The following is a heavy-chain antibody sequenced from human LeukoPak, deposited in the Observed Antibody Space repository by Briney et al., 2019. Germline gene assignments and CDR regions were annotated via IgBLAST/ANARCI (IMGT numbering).Heavy chain of an antibody. CDR2: IYHSGST. Sequence: PSETLSLTCAVSGVSISSSNWWSWVRQPPGKGLEWIGEIYHSGSTNYNPSLKSRVTISVDKSKNQFSLKLSSVTAADTAVYYCARGDRYSSGWYLFDYWGQGTLVTVSS. J-gene: IGHJ4*02. CDR1: GVSISSSNW. D-gene: IGHD6-19*01. CDR3: ARGDRYSSGWYLFDY. V-gene: IGHV4-4*02.